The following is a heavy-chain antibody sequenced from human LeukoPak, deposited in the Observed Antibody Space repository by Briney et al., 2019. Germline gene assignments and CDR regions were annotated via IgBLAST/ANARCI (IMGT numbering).Heavy chain of an antibody. J-gene: IGHJ4*02. D-gene: IGHD6-19*01. CDR3: ARIGIAVAGSSGY. CDR2: IIPIFGTA. Sequence: GASVKVSCKASGGTFSSYAISWVRQAPGQGLEWMGGIIPIFGTADYAQKFQGRVTITADESTSTAYMELSSLRSEDTAVYYCARIGIAVAGSSGYWGQGTLVTVSS. V-gene: IGHV1-69*13. CDR1: GGTFSSYA.